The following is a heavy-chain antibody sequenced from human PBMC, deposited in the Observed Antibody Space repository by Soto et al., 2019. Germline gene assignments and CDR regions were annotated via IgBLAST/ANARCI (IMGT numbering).Heavy chain of an antibody. V-gene: IGHV1-3*01. J-gene: IGHJ4*02. Sequence: ASVKVCCKASGYTFTNYAMHWVRQAHGQRLEWMGWINAGNGNTKYSQKFQARVTITRDTSASTAYMELSSLRSEDTAVYYCARGERYYYDSSGYFGFDYWGQGTLVTVS. CDR2: INAGNGNT. CDR1: GYTFTNYA. D-gene: IGHD3-22*01. CDR3: ARGERYYYDSSGYFGFDY.